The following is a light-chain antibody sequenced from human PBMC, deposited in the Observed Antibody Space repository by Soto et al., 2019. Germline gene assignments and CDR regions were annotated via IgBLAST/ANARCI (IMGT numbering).Light chain of an antibody. CDR2: DVS. CDR1: SSDIGGYNY. CDR3: VSYTSSSSLL. Sequence: QSALTQPASVSGSPGQSITISCTGTSSDIGGYNYVSWYQHYPGKAPKLVIYDVSTRPSGVSNRFSASKSGNTASLTISGLQTEDEADYYCVSYTSSSSLLFGGGTKLTVL. J-gene: IGLJ2*01. V-gene: IGLV2-14*03.